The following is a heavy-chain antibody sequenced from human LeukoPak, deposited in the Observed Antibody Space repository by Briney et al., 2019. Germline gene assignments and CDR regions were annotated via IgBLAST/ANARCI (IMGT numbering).Heavy chain of an antibody. CDR3: ARIQDGELLSAYFDY. CDR2: INHSGST. V-gene: IGHV4-34*01. D-gene: IGHD1-26*01. J-gene: IGHJ4*02. Sequence: SETLSLTCTVSGGSISSYYWSWIRQPPGKGLEWIGEINHSGSTNYNPSLKSRVTISVDTSKNQFSLKLSSVTAADTAVYYCARIQDGELLSAYFDYWGQGTLVTVSS. CDR1: GGSISSYY.